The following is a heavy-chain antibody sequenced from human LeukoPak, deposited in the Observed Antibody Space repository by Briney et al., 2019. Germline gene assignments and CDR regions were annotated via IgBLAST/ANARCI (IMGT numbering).Heavy chain of an antibody. CDR1: GFTFSHYA. V-gene: IGHV3-23*01. J-gene: IGHJ4*02. Sequence: PGGSLRLSCAVSGFTFSHYAMSWVRQAPGTGLEWVGSLTDSGDATYYADSVKGRLTISRDNSNSTLYLHISGLRDEDTAVYYRARGSPSPVNWGQGTLVTVSS. CDR3: ARGSPSPVN. CDR2: LTDSGDAT.